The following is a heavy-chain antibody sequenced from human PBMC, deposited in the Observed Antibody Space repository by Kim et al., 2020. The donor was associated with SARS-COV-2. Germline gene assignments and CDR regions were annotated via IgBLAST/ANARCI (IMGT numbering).Heavy chain of an antibody. CDR1: GGTFSRHA. J-gene: IGHJ6*02. V-gene: IGHV1-69*13. CDR3: ARDRARSIAASFLGYGMDV. CDR2: IIPILGTV. D-gene: IGHD6-6*01. Sequence: SVKVSCKASGGTFSRHAINWVRQAPGQGLEWMGGIIPILGTVNYGQKFQGRVTITADESTNTSTAYMELGRLRSEDTAIYYCARDRARSIAASFLGYGMDVWGQGNTVTVSS.